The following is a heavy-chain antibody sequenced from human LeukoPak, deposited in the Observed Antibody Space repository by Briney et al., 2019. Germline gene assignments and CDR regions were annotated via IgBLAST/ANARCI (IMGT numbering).Heavy chain of an antibody. J-gene: IGHJ6*02. D-gene: IGHD3-3*01. Sequence: PSETLSLTCAVYGGSFSGYYWSWIRQPPGKGLEWIGEINHSGSTNYNPSLKSRVTISVDTSKNQFSLKLSSVTAADTAVYYCARVRITIFGVVVYCYGMDVWGQGTTVTVSS. CDR2: INHSGST. V-gene: IGHV4-34*01. CDR3: ARVRITIFGVVVYCYGMDV. CDR1: GGSFSGYY.